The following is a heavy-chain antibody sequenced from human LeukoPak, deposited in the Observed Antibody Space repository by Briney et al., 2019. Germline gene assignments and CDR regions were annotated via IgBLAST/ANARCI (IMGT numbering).Heavy chain of an antibody. V-gene: IGHV3-53*01. CDR2: IYSGGLT. D-gene: IGHD3-10*01. J-gene: IGHJ4*02. CDR1: GFTVXSXX. Sequence: GGSLRLSCAASGFTVXSXXXXXVXXXPGXXXXWXSIIYSGGLTYYADSVKGRFTISRDNSRNTLYLEMNSLRAEDTAVYYCARDPHYYGSGSYSYWGQGTLVTVSS. CDR3: ARDPHYYGSGSYSY.